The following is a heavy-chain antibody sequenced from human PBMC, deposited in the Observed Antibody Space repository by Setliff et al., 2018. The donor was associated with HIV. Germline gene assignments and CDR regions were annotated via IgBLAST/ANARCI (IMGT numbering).Heavy chain of an antibody. CDR2: IYPGDSHV. CDR1: GYSFTSYW. J-gene: IGHJ6*03. V-gene: IGHV5-51*01. Sequence: PGESLKISCKGSGYSFTSYWIGWVRQMPGKGLEWMGIIYPGDSHVRYSPSFQGQVTTSADTSISTAYLQWSSLKASDTAIYYCARIPRWYYYYMDVWGKGTTVTVSS. D-gene: IGHD2-15*01. CDR3: ARIPRWYYYYMDV.